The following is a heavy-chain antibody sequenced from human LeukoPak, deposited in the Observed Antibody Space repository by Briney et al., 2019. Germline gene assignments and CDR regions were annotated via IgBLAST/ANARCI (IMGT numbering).Heavy chain of an antibody. J-gene: IGHJ4*02. V-gene: IGHV3-73*01. D-gene: IGHD5-24*01. CDR2: IRSKANSYPT. CDR3: TRLLGGYNYES. Sequence: AGTLSLSCAAAGLTFSGSSMHWARLPSGKWLESVGRIRSKANSYPTPYAASVKGRFTISRDDSKNTAYLQMNSLKTEDTAVYYCTRLLGGYNYESWGQGTLVTVSS. CDR1: GLTFSGSS.